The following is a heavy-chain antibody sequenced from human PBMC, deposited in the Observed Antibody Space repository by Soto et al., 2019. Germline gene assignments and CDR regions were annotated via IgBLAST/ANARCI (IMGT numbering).Heavy chain of an antibody. D-gene: IGHD2-2*01. CDR1: GFTFDDYA. Sequence: EVQLVESGGGLVQPGRSLRLSCAASGFTFDDYAMHWVRQAPGKGLEWVSGISWNSGSIGYADSVKGRFTISRDNAKNSLYLQMNSLRAEDTALYYCAKDISSSSSSLLSDWSQGTLVTVSS. J-gene: IGHJ4*02. CDR3: AKDISSSSSSLLSD. CDR2: ISWNSGSI. V-gene: IGHV3-9*01.